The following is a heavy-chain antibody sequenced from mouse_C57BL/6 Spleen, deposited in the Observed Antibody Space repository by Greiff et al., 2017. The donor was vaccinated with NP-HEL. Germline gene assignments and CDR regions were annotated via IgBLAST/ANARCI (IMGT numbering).Heavy chain of an antibody. J-gene: IGHJ4*01. CDR1: GYSFTDYN. V-gene: IGHV1-39*01. Sequence: VHVKQPGAELVRPGSSVTISCKASGYSFTDYNMNWVKPSNGKSLEWIGVLNPNYGTTSYNQKFKGKATLPVDQSSSTAYMQRNSLTSEDSAVYYCAREGNYAMDYWGQGTSVTVSS. D-gene: IGHD2-14*01. CDR2: LNPNYGTT. CDR3: AREGNYAMDY.